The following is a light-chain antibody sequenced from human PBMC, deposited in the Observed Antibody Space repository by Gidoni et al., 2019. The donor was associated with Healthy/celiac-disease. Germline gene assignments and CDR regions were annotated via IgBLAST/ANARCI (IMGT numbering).Light chain of an antibody. J-gene: IGLJ3*02. CDR1: SGINVGTYR. Sequence: QAVLTQPSSLSASPGASASLTCTLRSGINVGTYRIYWYQQKPGSPPQYLLRYKSDSDKQQGSGVPSRFSGSKDASANAGILLISGLQSEDEADYYWMIWHSSARVFGGGTKLTVL. CDR2: YKSDSDK. CDR3: MIWHSSARV. V-gene: IGLV5-45*03.